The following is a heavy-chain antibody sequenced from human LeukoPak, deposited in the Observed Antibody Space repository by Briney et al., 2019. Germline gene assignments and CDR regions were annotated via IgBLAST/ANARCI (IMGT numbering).Heavy chain of an antibody. D-gene: IGHD3-22*01. J-gene: IGHJ4*02. CDR2: INPNSGGT. CDR1: GYTFTGYY. CDR3: ARLRGEYYYDSSGRALVY. Sequence: ASVKVSCKASGYTFTGYYMHWVRQAPGQGLEWMGWINPNSGGTNYAQKFQGRVTMTRDTSISTAYMELSRLRSDDTAVYYCARLRGEYYYDSSGRALVYWGQGTLVTVSS. V-gene: IGHV1-2*02.